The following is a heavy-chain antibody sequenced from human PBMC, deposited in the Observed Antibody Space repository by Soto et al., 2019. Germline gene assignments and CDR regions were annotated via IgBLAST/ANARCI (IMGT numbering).Heavy chain of an antibody. Sequence: GGSLRLSCAASGFTFSSYDMHWVRQATGKGLEWVSAIGTAGDTYYPGSVKGRFTISRENAKNSLYLQMNSLRAGDTAVYYCARYCSGGSCYSIDAFDIWGQGTMVTVSS. D-gene: IGHD2-15*01. CDR2: IGTAGDT. J-gene: IGHJ3*02. CDR1: GFTFSSYD. V-gene: IGHV3-13*01. CDR3: ARYCSGGSCYSIDAFDI.